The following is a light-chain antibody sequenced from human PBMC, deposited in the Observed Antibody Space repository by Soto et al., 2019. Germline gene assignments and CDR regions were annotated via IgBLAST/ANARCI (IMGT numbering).Light chain of an antibody. CDR1: SRDVDAYDF. Sequence: QSALTQPRSVSGSPGQSVAISCTGTSRDVDAYDFVSWYQHHPGKAPKLIISEVGKRPSGVSHRFSGSKSGNTASLTISGLQAEDEADYFCCSFAGSFYVFGTGTKLTVL. CDR3: CSFAGSFYV. CDR2: EVG. J-gene: IGLJ1*01. V-gene: IGLV2-11*01.